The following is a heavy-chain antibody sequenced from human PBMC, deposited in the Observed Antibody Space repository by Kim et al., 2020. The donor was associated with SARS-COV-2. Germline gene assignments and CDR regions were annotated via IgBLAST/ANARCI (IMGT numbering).Heavy chain of an antibody. D-gene: IGHD3-22*01. J-gene: IGHJ3*02. V-gene: IGHV3-33*01. CDR1: GFTFSSYG. Sequence: GGSLRLSCAASGFTFSSYGMHWVRQAPGKGLEWVAVIWYDGSNKYYADSVKGRFTISRDNSKNTLYLQMNSLRAEDTAVYYCARMPRGGYYDSSGYYYVLGDDAFDIWGQGTMVTVSS. CDR3: ARMPRGGYYDSSGYYYVLGDDAFDI. CDR2: IWYDGSNK.